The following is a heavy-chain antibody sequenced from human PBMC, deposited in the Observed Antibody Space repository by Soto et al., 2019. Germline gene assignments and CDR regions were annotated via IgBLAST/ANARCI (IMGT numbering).Heavy chain of an antibody. CDR2: IDPSDSYT. V-gene: IGHV5-10-1*01. J-gene: IGHJ6*02. D-gene: IGHD5-18*01. CDR3: ARHLVRGYSYGGYDYDMDV. Sequence: ESQKSSCKRSGYSFTRYWISWVRHMPGKGLEWMGRIDPSDSYTNYSPSFQGHVTISADKSISTAYLQWSSLKASDTAMYYCARHLVRGYSYGGYDYDMDVWGQGTTVTVSS. CDR1: GYSFTRYW.